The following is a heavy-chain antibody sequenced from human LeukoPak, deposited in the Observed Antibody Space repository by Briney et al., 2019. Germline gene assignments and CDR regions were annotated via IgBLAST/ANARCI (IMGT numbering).Heavy chain of an antibody. CDR3: AGNNGMDV. CDR1: GFALSSHW. CDR2: VNRDGSET. Sequence: GGSLRLSCAASGFALSSHWMTWVRQVPGRGPEWVANVNRDGSETYYLDSVKGRFTISKDNAKNSLYLQKNSLRAEDTALYHCAGNNGMDVWGQGTTVIVSS. J-gene: IGHJ6*02. V-gene: IGHV3-7*03.